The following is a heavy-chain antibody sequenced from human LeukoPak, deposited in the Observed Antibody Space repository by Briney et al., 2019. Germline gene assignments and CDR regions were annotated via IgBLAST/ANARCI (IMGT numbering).Heavy chain of an antibody. D-gene: IGHD2-2*01. V-gene: IGHV1-18*01. CDR1: GYTFTSYG. CDR2: ISAYNGNT. CDR3: ARDHEFCRSTSCYAIDY. J-gene: IGHJ4*02. Sequence: ASVKLSCKASGYTFTSYGISWVRQAPGQGLEWMGWISAYNGNTNCAQKLQGRVTITTDTSTSTAYMELRSLRSDDTAVYYCARDHEFCRSTSCYAIDYWGQGTLVTVSS.